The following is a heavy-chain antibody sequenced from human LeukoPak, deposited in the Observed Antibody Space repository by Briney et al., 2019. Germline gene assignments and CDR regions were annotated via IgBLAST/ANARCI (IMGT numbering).Heavy chain of an antibody. D-gene: IGHD6-19*01. V-gene: IGHV1-18*04. Sequence: EASVKVSCKASGYTFTSYGISWVRQAPGQGLEWMGWISAYNGNTNYAQKLQGRVTMTTDTSTSTAYMELRSLRSDDTAVYYCARAGYSSGWYPTKAIDYWGQGTLVTVSS. CDR3: ARAGYSSGWYPTKAIDY. CDR1: GYTFTSYG. CDR2: ISAYNGNT. J-gene: IGHJ4*02.